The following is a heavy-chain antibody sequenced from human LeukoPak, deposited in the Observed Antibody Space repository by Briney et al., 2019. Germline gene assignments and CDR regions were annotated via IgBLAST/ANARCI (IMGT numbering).Heavy chain of an antibody. J-gene: IGHJ3*02. Sequence: SETLSLTCTVSGGSINNGGYYWSWIRQHPGKGLEWIGYIYYSGSSYYNPSLRSRVTISVDTSKNHFSLKLSSVTAADTAVYYCARGKDISVPDDAFDIWGQGTMVTVSS. D-gene: IGHD2-15*01. CDR3: ARGKDISVPDDAFDI. CDR1: GGSINNGGYY. CDR2: IYYSGSS. V-gene: IGHV4-31*03.